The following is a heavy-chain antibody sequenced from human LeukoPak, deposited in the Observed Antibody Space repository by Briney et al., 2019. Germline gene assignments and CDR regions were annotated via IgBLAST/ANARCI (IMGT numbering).Heavy chain of an antibody. D-gene: IGHD2-2*01. V-gene: IGHV5-51*01. CDR2: IYPGDSDT. CDR1: GYSFTTYW. CDR3: ARRGYCSSTSCYSFDS. Sequence: GESLKISCKGSGYSFTTYWIAWVRHMPGKGLEWMGIIYPGDSDTRYSPSFQGQVTISADKSTSTAYLQWNSLKASDTAMYYCARRGYCSSTSCYSFDSWGQGSLVTVSS. J-gene: IGHJ4*02.